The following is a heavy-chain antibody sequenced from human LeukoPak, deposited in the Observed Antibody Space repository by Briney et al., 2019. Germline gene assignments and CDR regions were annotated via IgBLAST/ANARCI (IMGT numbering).Heavy chain of an antibody. CDR3: ARHGDPYDCVWGSYRLDY. CDR2: ISAYNGNT. CDR1: GYTFTSYG. D-gene: IGHD3-16*02. V-gene: IGHV1-18*01. Sequence: GASVKVSCKASGYTFTSYGISWVRQAPGQGLEWMGWISAYNGNTNYAQKPQGRVTMTTDTSTSTAYMELRSLRSDDTAVYYCARHGDPYDCVWGSYRLDYWGQGTLVTVSS. J-gene: IGHJ4*02.